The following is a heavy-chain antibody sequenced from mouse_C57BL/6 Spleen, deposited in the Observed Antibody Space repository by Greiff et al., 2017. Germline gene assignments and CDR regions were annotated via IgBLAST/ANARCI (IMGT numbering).Heavy chain of an antibody. J-gene: IGHJ3*01. CDR2: ISSGGSYT. CDR1: GFTFSSYG. D-gene: IGHD2-3*01. V-gene: IGHV5-6*01. CDR3: ARHDGYSQAWFAY. Sequence: EVHLVESGGDLVKPGGSLKFSCAASGFTFSSYGMSWVRQTPDKRLEWVATISSGGSYTYYPDSVKGRFTISRDNAKNTLYLQMSSLKSEDAAMYYCARHDGYSQAWFAYWGQGTLVTVSA.